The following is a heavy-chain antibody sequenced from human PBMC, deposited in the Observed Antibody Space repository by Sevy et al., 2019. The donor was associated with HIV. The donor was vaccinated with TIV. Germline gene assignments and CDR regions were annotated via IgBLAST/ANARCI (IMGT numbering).Heavy chain of an antibody. CDR2: ISYDGSNK. V-gene: IGHV3-30-3*01. J-gene: IGHJ6*02. CDR1: GFTFSSYA. Sequence: GGSLRLSCAASGFTFSSYAMHWVRQAPGKGLEWVAVISYDGSNKYYADSVKGRFTISRENSKNTLYLQMNSLRAEDTAVYYCARDLGYYYGMDVWGQGTTVTVSS. CDR3: ARDLGYYYGMDV.